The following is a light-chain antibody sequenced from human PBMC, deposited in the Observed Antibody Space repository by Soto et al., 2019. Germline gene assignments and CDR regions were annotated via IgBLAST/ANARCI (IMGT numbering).Light chain of an antibody. CDR3: QQCGNWPLT. CDR2: DAS. J-gene: IGKJ4*01. Sequence: DIMLTQSPATLSLSLGERATLSCMASQGVSSYLAWYQQKPGQAPRLLIYDASNRATGIPARFSGSGSGTDFTLTISSLEPEYFAVYYCQQCGNWPLTFGGGTKVEIK. V-gene: IGKV3-11*01. CDR1: QGVSSY.